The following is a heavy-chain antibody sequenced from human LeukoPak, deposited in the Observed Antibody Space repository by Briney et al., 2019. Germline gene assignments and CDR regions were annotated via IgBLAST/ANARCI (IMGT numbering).Heavy chain of an antibody. CDR3: ARMEKYYDSSGSYRFFDY. V-gene: IGHV4-34*01. CDR1: GGSFSDYY. Sequence: SETLSLTCAVSGGSFSDYYWSWVRQPPGKGLEWIGEISRGGSTRYRSSLMSRVTISGDTSKKQFSLELTSVTAADTAVYYCARMEKYYDSSGSYRFFDYWGQGTLVTVSS. J-gene: IGHJ4*02. D-gene: IGHD3-22*01. CDR2: ISRGGST.